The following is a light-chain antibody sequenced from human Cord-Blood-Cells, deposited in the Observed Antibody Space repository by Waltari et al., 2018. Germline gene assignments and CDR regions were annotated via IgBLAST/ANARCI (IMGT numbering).Light chain of an antibody. CDR2: DVS. CDR1: SSDVGGYNY. Sequence: QSALTQPASVSGSPGQSITISCTGTSSDVGGYNYVSWYQQHPGKAPKLMICDVSKRPSGVSNRFSGSKSGTTASLTISGLQAEDEADYYCSSYTSSSTVVFGGGTKLTVL. J-gene: IGLJ2*01. V-gene: IGLV2-14*01. CDR3: SSYTSSSTVV.